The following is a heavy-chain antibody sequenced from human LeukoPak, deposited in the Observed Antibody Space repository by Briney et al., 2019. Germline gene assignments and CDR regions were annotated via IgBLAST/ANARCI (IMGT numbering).Heavy chain of an antibody. V-gene: IGHV4-4*02. Sequence: SGTLSLTCAVSGVSISSNLWWTWVRQPPGKELEWIAEIHHSGSINYNPSLKSRVTISVDKAKNQFSLNLNSVTAADTAVYYCARGGDRSFDYWGQGTLVTVSS. D-gene: IGHD3-10*01. CDR1: GVSISSNLW. CDR2: IHHSGSI. J-gene: IGHJ4*02. CDR3: ARGGDRSFDY.